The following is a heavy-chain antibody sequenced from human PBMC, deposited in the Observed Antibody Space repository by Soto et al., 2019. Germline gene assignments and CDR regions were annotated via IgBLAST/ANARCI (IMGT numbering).Heavy chain of an antibody. J-gene: IGHJ5*02. CDR2: ISSNSAYI. CDR3: TPDASRDSSARGWFDP. Sequence: GGSLRLACAAAGFTFSSFTMKWVRQAPGKGLEWVSTISSNSAYIYYTDALRGRFTISRDNAKNSLHLQMNCLRAEDTAVYYSTPDASRDSSARGWFDPWGPGTLVTVSS. CDR1: GFTFSSFT. V-gene: IGHV3-21*01. D-gene: IGHD6-13*01.